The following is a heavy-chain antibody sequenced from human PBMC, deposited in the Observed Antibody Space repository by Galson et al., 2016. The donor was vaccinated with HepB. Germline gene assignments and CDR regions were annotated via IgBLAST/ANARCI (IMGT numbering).Heavy chain of an antibody. V-gene: IGHV3-7*01. Sequence: SLRLSCAASGLTFSSCWMKWFRQAPGKGLEWVANIRQDGSEKFYVDSVKGRFTISRDNSKKTLYLQMNSLRAEDTDVYYCAIQSYFDWLSQYFYALDVWGQGTTVTVSS. CDR1: GLTFSSCW. CDR2: IRQDGSEK. J-gene: IGHJ6*02. D-gene: IGHD3-9*01. CDR3: AIQSYFDWLSQYFYALDV.